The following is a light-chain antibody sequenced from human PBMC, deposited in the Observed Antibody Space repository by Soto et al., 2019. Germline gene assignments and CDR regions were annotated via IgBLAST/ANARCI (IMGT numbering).Light chain of an antibody. CDR3: QQYDSSPFT. V-gene: IGKV3-20*01. CDR2: DAS. Sequence: EIGLPQSPGTLSLSPGERATLFCRASRSVSSSYLAWYQQKPGQAPRLLIYDASSRATGIPDRFSGSGSGTDFTLTISRLEPEDFAVYYCQQYDSSPFTFGPGTKVDIK. J-gene: IGKJ3*01. CDR1: RSVSSSY.